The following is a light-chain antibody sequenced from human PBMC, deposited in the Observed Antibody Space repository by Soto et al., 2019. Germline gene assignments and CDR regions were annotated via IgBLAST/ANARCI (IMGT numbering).Light chain of an antibody. Sequence: QSVLTQPPSVSGAPGQRVTISCTGSSSNIGAGYDVHWYQQLPGTAPKLLIYGNNNRPSGVPDRFSGSKSGTSASLAITGLQAEDDADYYCQSYDSSPSGSVFGGGTKVTVL. CDR1: SSNIGAGYD. J-gene: IGLJ2*01. CDR3: QSYDSSPSGSV. CDR2: GNN. V-gene: IGLV1-40*01.